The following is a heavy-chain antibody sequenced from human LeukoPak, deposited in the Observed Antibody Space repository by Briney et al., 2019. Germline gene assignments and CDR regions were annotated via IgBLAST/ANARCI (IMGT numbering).Heavy chain of an antibody. Sequence: GGSLRLSCAASGFTISPYWMHWVRQTPGRRLVWVTRISRDGSNTVYADSVKGRFTISRDNANKTLYLQMNSLRGDDTAVYYCAREWDLPGAYYMDVWGKGTTVTVSS. CDR1: GFTISPYW. J-gene: IGHJ6*03. CDR2: ISRDGSNT. CDR3: AREWDLPGAYYMDV. D-gene: IGHD1-26*01. V-gene: IGHV3-74*01.